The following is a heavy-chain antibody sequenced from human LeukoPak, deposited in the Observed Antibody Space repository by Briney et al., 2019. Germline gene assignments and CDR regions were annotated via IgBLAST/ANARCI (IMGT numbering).Heavy chain of an antibody. CDR2: IYTSGST. J-gene: IGHJ5*02. D-gene: IGHD6-6*01. CDR3: ARDHVSSSSDWFDP. CDR1: VGSISSYY. V-gene: IGHV4-4*07. Sequence: SETLSLTCTVSVGSISSYYWSWIRQPAGKGLEWIGRIYTSGSTNYNPSLKSRVTMSVDTSKNQFSLKLSSVTAADTAVYYCARDHVSSSSDWFDPWGQGTLVTVSS.